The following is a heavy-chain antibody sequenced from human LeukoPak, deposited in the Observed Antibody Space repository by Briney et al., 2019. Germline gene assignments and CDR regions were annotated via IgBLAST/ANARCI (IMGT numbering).Heavy chain of an antibody. Sequence: PGGSLRLSCAASGFTFSNYAMYWVRQTPGKGLEYVSVISGNGVATHYATSVKGRFTISRDNSKNTLYLQMGSLRAEDMAVYYCARDASDIVVVPAAVGPFDLWGQGTLVTVSS. CDR1: GFTFSNYA. CDR3: ARDASDIVVVPAAVGPFDL. D-gene: IGHD2-2*01. J-gene: IGHJ4*02. CDR2: ISGNGVAT. V-gene: IGHV3-64*01.